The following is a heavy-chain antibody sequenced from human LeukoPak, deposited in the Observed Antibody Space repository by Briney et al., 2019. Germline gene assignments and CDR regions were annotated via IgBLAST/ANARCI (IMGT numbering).Heavy chain of an antibody. Sequence: PGGSLRLSCAASGFTFSSYSMNWGRQAPGKGLEWVSSISSSSSYIYYADSVKGRFTISRDNAKNSLYLQMNSLRAEDTAVYYCARAHAEGDSYDAFDIWGQGTMVTVSS. CDR2: ISSSSSYI. D-gene: IGHD2-15*01. CDR3: ARAHAEGDSYDAFDI. J-gene: IGHJ3*02. CDR1: GFTFSSYS. V-gene: IGHV3-21*01.